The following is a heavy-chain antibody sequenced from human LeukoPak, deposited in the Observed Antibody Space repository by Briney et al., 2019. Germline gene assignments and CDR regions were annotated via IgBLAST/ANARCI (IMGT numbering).Heavy chain of an antibody. D-gene: IGHD1-20*01. Sequence: GGSLRLSCAASGFTFSGYWMHWVRQAPGKGLVWVSRINTDGSVTDYADSVKGRFTISRDNAKNTLYLQMHSLGAEDTAMYFCSREYNSFDYWGHGTLVTVSS. CDR2: INTDGSVT. CDR1: GFTFSGYW. V-gene: IGHV3-74*01. J-gene: IGHJ4*01. CDR3: SREYNSFDY.